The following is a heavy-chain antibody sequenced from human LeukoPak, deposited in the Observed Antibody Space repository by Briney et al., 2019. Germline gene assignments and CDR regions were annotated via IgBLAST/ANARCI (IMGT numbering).Heavy chain of an antibody. D-gene: IGHD5-18*01. CDR1: GGSISSYY. CDR2: IYYSGST. CDR3: ARLIQLWSGGFDY. J-gene: IGHJ4*02. V-gene: IGHV4-59*08. Sequence: PSETLSLTCTVSGGSISSYYWSWIRQPPGKGLEWIGYIYYSGSTNYNPSLKSRVTISVDTSKNQSSLKLSSVTAADTAVYYCARLIQLWSGGFDYWGQGTLVTVSS.